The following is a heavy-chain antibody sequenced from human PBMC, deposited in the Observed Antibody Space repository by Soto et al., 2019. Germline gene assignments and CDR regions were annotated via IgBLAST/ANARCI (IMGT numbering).Heavy chain of an antibody. D-gene: IGHD5-12*01. CDR1: GFTFSSYA. V-gene: IGHV3-30-3*01. CDR2: ISYDGSNK. Sequence: GGSLRLSCAASGFTFSSYAMHWVRQAPGKGLEWVAVISYDGSNKYYADSVKGRFTISRDNSKNTLYLQMNSLRAEDTAVYYCARGRSGYDPDYYYYGMDVWGQGTTVTVSS. CDR3: ARGRSGYDPDYYYYGMDV. J-gene: IGHJ6*02.